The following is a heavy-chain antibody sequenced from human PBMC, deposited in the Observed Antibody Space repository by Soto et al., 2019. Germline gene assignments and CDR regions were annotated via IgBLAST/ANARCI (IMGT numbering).Heavy chain of an antibody. CDR1: GGSFSGYY. V-gene: IGHV4-34*01. CDR3: AMSGDYYDSSGYDWGWFDP. J-gene: IGHJ5*02. Sequence: QVQLQQWGAGLLKPSETLSLTCAVYGGSFSGYYWSWIRQPPGKGLEWIGEINHSGSTNYNPSLKSRVTISVDTSKDQFSLKLSSVTAADTAVYDCAMSGDYYDSSGYDWGWFDPWGQGTLVTVSS. CDR2: INHSGST. D-gene: IGHD3-22*01.